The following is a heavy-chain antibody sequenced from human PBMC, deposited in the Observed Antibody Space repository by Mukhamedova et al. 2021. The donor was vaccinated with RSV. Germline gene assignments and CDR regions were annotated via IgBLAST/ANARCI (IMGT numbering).Heavy chain of an antibody. J-gene: IGHJ2*01. CDR3: SRTRSVTPLWYFDI. V-gene: IGHV3-23*01. D-gene: IGHD3/OR15-3a*01. CDR2: VGDSGATT. Sequence: VRQAPGKGLEWISVVGDSGATTYYADSVKGRFTISRDNSKNILYLQMNSLRAEDTAVYFCSRTRSVTPLWYFDIWGRGPLVTVSS.